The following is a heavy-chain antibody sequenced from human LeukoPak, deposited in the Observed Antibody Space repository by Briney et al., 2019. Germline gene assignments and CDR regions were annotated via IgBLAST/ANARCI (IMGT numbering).Heavy chain of an antibody. Sequence: GGSLRLSRAASGFTFSNYAMSWVRQAPGKGLEWVSHISGSGDTTHYVDSVRGRFTISRDNSKNTLYLQMNSLRAEDTAIYYCAKDLWFGELSPSDYWGQGTLVTVSS. CDR1: GFTFSNYA. J-gene: IGHJ4*02. CDR2: ISGSGDTT. D-gene: IGHD3-10*01. CDR3: AKDLWFGELSPSDY. V-gene: IGHV3-23*01.